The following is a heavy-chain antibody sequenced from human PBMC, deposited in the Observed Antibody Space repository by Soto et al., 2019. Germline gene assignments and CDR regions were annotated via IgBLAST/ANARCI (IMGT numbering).Heavy chain of an antibody. CDR3: ASKSSGYQRGWFDP. Sequence: QVQLQESGPGLVKPSGTLSLTCAVSGGSISSSNWWGWVRQPPGKGLEWIGEIYHRGSTNYNPSLKGLVTISVDKSKNQFSLRLSSVTAADTAVYYCASKSSGYQRGWFDPWVQGTLVTVSS. CDR2: IYHRGST. CDR1: GGSISSSNW. J-gene: IGHJ5*02. D-gene: IGHD3-22*01. V-gene: IGHV4-4*02.